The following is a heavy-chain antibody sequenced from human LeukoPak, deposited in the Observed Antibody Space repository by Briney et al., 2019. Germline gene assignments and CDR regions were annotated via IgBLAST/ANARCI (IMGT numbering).Heavy chain of an antibody. D-gene: IGHD6-13*01. V-gene: IGHV4-31*03. CDR2: IYYSGST. CDR1: GGSISSGGYY. J-gene: IGHJ4*02. Sequence: SETLSLTCTVSGGSISSGGYYWSWIRQHPGKGLEWIGYIYYSGSTYYNPSLKSRVTISVDTSKNQFSLKLSSVTAADAAVYYCARCIAAGYFDYWGQGTLVTVSS. CDR3: ARCIAAGYFDY.